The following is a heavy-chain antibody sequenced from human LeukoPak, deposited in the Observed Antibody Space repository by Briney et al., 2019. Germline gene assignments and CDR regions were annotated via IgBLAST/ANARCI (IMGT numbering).Heavy chain of an antibody. J-gene: IGHJ4*02. CDR3: ARVALGHNNDY. Sequence: GESLKISCKASGYTFTSYGISWVRQAPGQGLEWMGWISAYNGNTNYAQKLQGRVTMTTDTSTSTAYMELRSLRSDDTAVYYCARVALGHNNDYWGQGTLVTVSS. CDR2: ISAYNGNT. CDR1: GYTFTSYG. D-gene: IGHD1-1*01. V-gene: IGHV1-18*01.